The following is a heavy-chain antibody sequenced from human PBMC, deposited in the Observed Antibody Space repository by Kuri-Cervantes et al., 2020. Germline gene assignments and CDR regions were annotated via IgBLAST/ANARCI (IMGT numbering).Heavy chain of an antibody. CDR2: IDWDDDK. Sequence: SGPTLAKPTQTLTLTSTFSGFSLSTSGMCVSCIRQPPGKALEWLALIDWDDDKYYSTSLKTRLTISKDTSKNQVVLTMTNMDPVDTATYYCTRTFIAGTINWFDPWGQGTLVTVSS. CDR3: TRTFIAGTINWFDP. CDR1: GFSLSTSGMC. D-gene: IGHD6-13*01. V-gene: IGHV2-70*01. J-gene: IGHJ5*02.